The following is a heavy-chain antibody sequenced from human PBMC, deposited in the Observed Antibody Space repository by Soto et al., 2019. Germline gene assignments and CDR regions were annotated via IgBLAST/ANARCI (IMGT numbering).Heavy chain of an antibody. CDR1: GFTFSSYG. CDR2: ISYDGSNK. J-gene: IGHJ6*03. Sequence: GGSLRLSCAASGFTFSSYGMHWVRQAPGKGLEWVAVISYDGSNKYYADSVKGRFTISRDNSKNTLYLQMNSLRAEDTAVYYCAKSGIVVVPAADYYYYYMDVWGKGTTVTVSS. CDR3: AKSGIVVVPAADYYYYYMDV. D-gene: IGHD2-2*01. V-gene: IGHV3-30*18.